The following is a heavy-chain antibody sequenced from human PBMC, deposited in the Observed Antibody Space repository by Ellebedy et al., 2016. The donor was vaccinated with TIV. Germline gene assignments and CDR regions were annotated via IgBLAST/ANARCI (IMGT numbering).Heavy chain of an antibody. CDR3: AASLNYYGSGTYYPFDY. J-gene: IGHJ4*02. CDR2: IFPVLDIP. V-gene: IGHV1-69*02. CDR1: GDIFSRYL. D-gene: IGHD3-10*01. Sequence: ASVKVSCKASGDIFSRYLISWVRQAPGQGLEWMGRIFPVLDIPNYAQKFQGRLTITADKSMSKVYMELSSLRSENTAVFYCAASLNYYGSGTYYPFDYWGQGTLVTVSS.